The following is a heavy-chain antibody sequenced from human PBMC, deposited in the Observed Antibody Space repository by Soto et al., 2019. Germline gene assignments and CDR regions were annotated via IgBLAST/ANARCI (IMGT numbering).Heavy chain of an antibody. Sequence: EVQLLESGGGLVQPGGSLRLSCAASGFSFSNYAMYWVRQTPGKGLEWVSAISSSGGSTYYADAVKGQLTIPRDNSKNALYLQMNSLRAEDTAVYFCAKNLAGSDRDGGQGTLVTVSS. CDR2: ISSSGGST. CDR3: AKNLAGSDRD. J-gene: IGHJ4*02. D-gene: IGHD3-10*01. CDR1: GFSFSNYA. V-gene: IGHV3-23*01.